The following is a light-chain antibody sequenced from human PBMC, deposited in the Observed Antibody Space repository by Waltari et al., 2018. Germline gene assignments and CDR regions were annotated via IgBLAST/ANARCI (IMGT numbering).Light chain of an antibody. CDR1: QRVRSN. CDR2: GAS. CDR3: QHYSNWPLT. J-gene: IGKJ4*01. Sequence: EIVLTQSPGTLSLSTGERATLSCRASQRVRSNYLAWYQQKPGQAPRLLIYGASTRATGIPARFSGSGSGTEFTLSISSLQSEDFAVYYCQHYSNWPLTFGGGTKVEIK. V-gene: IGKV3-15*01.